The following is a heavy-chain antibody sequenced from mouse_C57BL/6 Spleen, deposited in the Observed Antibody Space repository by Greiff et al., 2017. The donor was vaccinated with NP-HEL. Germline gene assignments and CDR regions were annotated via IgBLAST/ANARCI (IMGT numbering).Heavy chain of an antibody. CDR2: IYPGSGST. CDR3: ARSGITTVVATDFDY. D-gene: IGHD1-1*01. J-gene: IGHJ2*01. V-gene: IGHV1-55*01. Sequence: QVQLQQPGAELVKPGASVKMSCKASGYTFTSYWITWVKQRPGQGLEWIGDIYPGSGSTNYNEKFKSKATLTVDTSSSTAYMQLSSLTSEDSAVYYCARSGITTVVATDFDYWGHGTTLTVSS. CDR1: GYTFTSYW.